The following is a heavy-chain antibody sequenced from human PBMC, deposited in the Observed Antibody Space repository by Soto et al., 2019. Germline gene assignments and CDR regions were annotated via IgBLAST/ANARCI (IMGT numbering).Heavy chain of an antibody. D-gene: IGHD2-2*01. CDR3: ARVSAEIVVVPAASFDP. CDR1: GFTFSSYS. V-gene: IGHV3-21*01. J-gene: IGHJ5*02. CDR2: ISSSSSSI. Sequence: GGSLRLSCAASGFTFSSYSMNWVRQAPGKGLEWVSSISSSSSSIYYADSVKGRFTISRDNAKNSLYLQMNSLRAEDTAVYYCARVSAEIVVVPAASFDPWGQGTLVTVSS.